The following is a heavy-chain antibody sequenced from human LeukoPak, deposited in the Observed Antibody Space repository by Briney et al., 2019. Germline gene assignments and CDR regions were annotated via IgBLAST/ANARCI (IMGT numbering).Heavy chain of an antibody. CDR2: IYYSGST. CDR3: ARDRIAVAGTDYYYYMDV. V-gene: IGHV4-59*01. J-gene: IGHJ6*03. Sequence: SETLSLTCTVSGGSISSYYWSWIRQPPGKGLEWIGYIYYSGSTNYNPSLKSRATISVETSKNQYSLKLSSVTAADTAVYYCARDRIAVAGTDYYYYMDVWGKGTTVTVSS. CDR1: GGSISSYY. D-gene: IGHD6-19*01.